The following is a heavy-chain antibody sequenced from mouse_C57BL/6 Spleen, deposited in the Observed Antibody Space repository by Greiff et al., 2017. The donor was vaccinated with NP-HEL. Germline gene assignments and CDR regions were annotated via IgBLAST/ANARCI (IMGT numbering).Heavy chain of an antibody. CDR1: GYTFTDYE. J-gene: IGHJ4*01. D-gene: IGHD1-1*01. CDR2: IDPETGGT. V-gene: IGHV1-15*01. CDR3: TRRDYGSSYNAMDY. Sequence: VQLQQSGAELVRPGASVTLSCKASGYTFTDYEMHWVKQTPVHGLEWIGAIDPETGGTAYNQKFKGKAILTADKSSSTAYMELRSLTSEDSAVYYCTRRDYGSSYNAMDYWGQGTSGTVSS.